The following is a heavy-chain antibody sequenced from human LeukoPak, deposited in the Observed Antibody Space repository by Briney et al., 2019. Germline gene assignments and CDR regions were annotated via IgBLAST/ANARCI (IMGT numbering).Heavy chain of an antibody. CDR1: GYTFSRYW. V-gene: IGHV3-74*01. CDR2: INEDGSST. J-gene: IGHJ4*02. D-gene: IGHD3-10*01. CDR3: TTDTFGARDS. Sequence: GGSLRLSCAASGYTFSRYWMHWVRQGPGKGLVWVSRINEDGSSTSYAESVRGRFTTSRDNAKNTLYLQMNSLRAEDAAVYYCTTDTFGARDSWGQGTLVTVSS.